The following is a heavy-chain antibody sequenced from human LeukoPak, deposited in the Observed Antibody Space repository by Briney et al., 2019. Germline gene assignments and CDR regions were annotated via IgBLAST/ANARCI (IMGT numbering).Heavy chain of an antibody. V-gene: IGHV3-23*01. D-gene: IGHD5-24*01. CDR3: AKVGRWLQFSSLFDY. J-gene: IGHJ4*02. CDR2: ISGSGGST. CDR1: GFTFSSYA. Sequence: GGSLRLSCVGSGFTFSSYAMSWVRQAPGKGLEWVSAISGSGGSTYYADSVKGRFTISRDNSKNTLYLQMNSLRAEDTAVYYCAKVGRWLQFSSLFDYWGQGTLVTVSS.